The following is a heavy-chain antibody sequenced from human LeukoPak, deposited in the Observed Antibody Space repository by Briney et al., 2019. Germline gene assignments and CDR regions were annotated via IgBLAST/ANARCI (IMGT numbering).Heavy chain of an antibody. CDR2: ISGSGGST. CDR3: ARDQRASLVRGVLDY. CDR1: GFTFSSYA. Sequence: GGSLRLSCAASGFTFSSYAMSWVRQAPGKGLEWVSAISGSGGSTYYADSVKGRFTISRDNSKNTLYLQMNSLRAEDTAVYYCARDQRASLVRGVLDYWGQGTLVTVSS. V-gene: IGHV3-23*01. J-gene: IGHJ4*02. D-gene: IGHD3-10*01.